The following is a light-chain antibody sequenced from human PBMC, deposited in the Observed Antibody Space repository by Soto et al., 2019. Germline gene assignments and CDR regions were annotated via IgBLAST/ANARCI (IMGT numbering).Light chain of an antibody. V-gene: IGLV2-23*01. J-gene: IGLJ1*01. CDR1: SSGIGRYNL. CDR3: CSYAGDNMYV. Sequence: QSVLPQTASVSGSPGQSITISCTGTSSGIGRYNLVSWFQKHPGKVPKLMIYEGSKRPSGVSDRFSGSKSGNTASLTISGLQAEDEADYYCCSYAGDNMYVFGTGTKVTV. CDR2: EGS.